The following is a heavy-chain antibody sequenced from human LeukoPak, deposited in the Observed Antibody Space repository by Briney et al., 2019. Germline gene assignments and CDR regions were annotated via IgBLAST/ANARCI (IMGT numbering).Heavy chain of an antibody. Sequence: ASVKLSCTASGYSFISFYIHWVRQPPGQGLEWMGWINPNSGGTNYAQKFQGRVTMTRDTTISTAYMELSRLRSDDTAVYYCARDPDYGDYQMRADYYYYGMDVWGQDTRVPVSS. CDR3: ARDPDYGDYQMRADYYYYGMDV. CDR2: INPNSGGT. V-gene: IGHV1-2*02. J-gene: IGHJ6*02. CDR1: GYSFISFY. D-gene: IGHD4-17*01.